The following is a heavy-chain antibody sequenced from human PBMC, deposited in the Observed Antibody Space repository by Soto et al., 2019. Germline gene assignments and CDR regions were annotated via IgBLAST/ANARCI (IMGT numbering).Heavy chain of an antibody. CDR3: AREHPHILVVTAHGWFDP. CDR2: IIPIFGTA. V-gene: IGHV1-69*01. Sequence: QVQLVQSGAEVKKPGSSVKVSCKASGGTFSSYAISWVRQAPGQGLEWMGGIIPIFGTANYAQKFQGRVTITADESTSTAFMELSSLRSEDTAVSYCAREHPHILVVTAHGWFDPWGQGTLVTVSS. D-gene: IGHD2-21*02. J-gene: IGHJ5*02. CDR1: GGTFSSYA.